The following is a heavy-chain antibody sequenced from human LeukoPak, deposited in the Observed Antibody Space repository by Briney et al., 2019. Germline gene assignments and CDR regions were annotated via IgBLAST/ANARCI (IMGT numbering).Heavy chain of an antibody. J-gene: IGHJ4*02. CDR3: ARDRYYYDSTGYLRHLDY. CDR1: GYTFTNYY. Sequence: ASVTVSCKSSGYTFTNYYIHRVRQAPAQGLEWMGIINPSGGRTIYAQKFRGRVTVTTDTSTSTVYMELSRLRSEDTAIYYCARDRYYYDSTGYLRHLDYWGQGTLVAVSS. V-gene: IGHV1-46*01. D-gene: IGHD3-22*01. CDR2: INPSGGRT.